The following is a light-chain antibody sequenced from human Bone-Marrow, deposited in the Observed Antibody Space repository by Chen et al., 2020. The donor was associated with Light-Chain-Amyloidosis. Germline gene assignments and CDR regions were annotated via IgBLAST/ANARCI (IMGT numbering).Light chain of an antibody. V-gene: IGLV1-40*01. CDR2: NNS. J-gene: IGLJ3*02. Sequence: QSVLTQPPSVSGAPGQRVTIFCTGSGSNIGAGYDVHWYRQLPGTAPKLLLDNNSHRPSGVPDRFSGSKSGTSASLAITGLRSEDEADYYCQSYDRGRSGSVFGGGTKLTVL. CDR1: GSNIGAGYD. CDR3: QSYDRGRSGSV.